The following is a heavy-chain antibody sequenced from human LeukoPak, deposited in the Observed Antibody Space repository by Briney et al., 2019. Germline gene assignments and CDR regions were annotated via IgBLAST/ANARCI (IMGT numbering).Heavy chain of an antibody. CDR1: GGSISSGSYY. J-gene: IGHJ4*02. D-gene: IGHD3-22*01. CDR3: ARVRRVSGYYLFDY. CDR2: IYTSGST. V-gene: IGHV4-61*02. Sequence: SETLSLTCTVSGGSISSGSYYWSWIRQPAGKGLEWIGRIYTSGSTNYNPSLKSRVTISLDTSKNQFSLKLSSVTAADTAVYYCARVRRVSGYYLFDYWGQGTLVTVSS.